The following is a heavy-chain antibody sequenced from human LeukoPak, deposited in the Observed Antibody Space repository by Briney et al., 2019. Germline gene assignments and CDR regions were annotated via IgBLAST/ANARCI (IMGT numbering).Heavy chain of an antibody. CDR1: GGSISSSSYY. CDR3: ARIAVTGMGAFDI. J-gene: IGHJ3*02. D-gene: IGHD6-13*01. CDR2: IYYSGST. V-gene: IGHV4-39*07. Sequence: SETLSLTCTVSGGSISSSSYYWGWIRQPPGKGLEWIGSIYYSGSTNYNPSLKSRVTISGDTSKNQFSLKLSSVTAADTAVYYCARIAVTGMGAFDIWGQGTMVTVSS.